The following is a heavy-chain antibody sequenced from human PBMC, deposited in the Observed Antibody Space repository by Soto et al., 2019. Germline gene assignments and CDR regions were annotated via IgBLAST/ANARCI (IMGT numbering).Heavy chain of an antibody. Sequence: GASVKVSWKASGYSFTNFHIHWVRQAPGQGLEWMGMIDPSGGITRDAQRLQGRITMTRDASTSTVYIELRSLTSEDTSVYYCARDVIGQDNDETICYYCDHWGQGTLVTVSS. CDR2: IDPSGGIT. V-gene: IGHV1-46*01. J-gene: IGHJ4*02. D-gene: IGHD2-15*01. CDR3: ARDVIGQDNDETICYYCDH. CDR1: GYSFTNFH.